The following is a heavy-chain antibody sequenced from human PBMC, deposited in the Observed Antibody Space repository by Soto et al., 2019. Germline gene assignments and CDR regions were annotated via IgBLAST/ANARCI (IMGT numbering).Heavy chain of an antibody. CDR1: GFTFSSYG. V-gene: IGHV3-30*18. D-gene: IGHD2-15*01. J-gene: IGHJ4*02. Sequence: GGSLRLSCAASGFTFSSYGMHWVRQAPGKGLEWVAVISYDGSNKYYADSVKGRFTISRDNSKNTLYLQINSLRAEDTAVYYCAKDKLPIVVVVAATLPDYWGQGTLVTVSS. CDR2: ISYDGSNK. CDR3: AKDKLPIVVVVAATLPDY.